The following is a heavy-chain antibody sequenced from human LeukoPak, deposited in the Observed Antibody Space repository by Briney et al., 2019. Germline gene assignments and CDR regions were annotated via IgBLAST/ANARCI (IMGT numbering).Heavy chain of an antibody. D-gene: IGHD1-26*01. CDR1: GGPISSGGYS. CDR2: IYHSGST. J-gene: IGHJ4*02. CDR3: ARGSGSYEVDFDY. V-gene: IGHV4-30-2*01. Sequence: SETLSLTCAVSGGPISSGGYSWSWIRQPPGKGLEWIGYIYHSGSTYYNPSLKSRVTISVDRSKNQFSLKLSSVTAADTAVYYCARGSGSYEVDFDYWGQGTLVTVSS.